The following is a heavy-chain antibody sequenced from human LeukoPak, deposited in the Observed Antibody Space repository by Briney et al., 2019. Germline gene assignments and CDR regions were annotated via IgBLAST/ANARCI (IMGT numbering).Heavy chain of an antibody. V-gene: IGHV3-7*01. Sequence: PGGSLRLSCAASGFTFSSYWMSWVRQAPGKGLEWVANIKQDGSEKYYVDSVKGRFTISRDNAKNSLYLQMNSLRAEDTAVYYCARDRGMVRGHFYYYYGMDVWGQGTTVTVSS. CDR2: IKQDGSEK. CDR1: GFTFSSYW. CDR3: ARDRGMVRGHFYYYYGMDV. D-gene: IGHD3-10*01. J-gene: IGHJ6*02.